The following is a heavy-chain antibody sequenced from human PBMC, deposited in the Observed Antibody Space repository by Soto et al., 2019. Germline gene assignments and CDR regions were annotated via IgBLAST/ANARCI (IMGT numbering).Heavy chain of an antibody. CDR3: AREVIAVAGTFDY. CDR2: IYYSGST. CDR1: GGSISSSSYY. V-gene: IGHV4-39*01. J-gene: IGHJ4*02. Sequence: PSETLSLTCTVSGGSISSSSYYWGWIRQPPGKGLEWIGSIYYSGSTYYNPSLKSRVTISVDTSKNQFSLKLSSVTAADTAVYYCAREVIAVAGTFDYWGQGTLVTVSS. D-gene: IGHD6-19*01.